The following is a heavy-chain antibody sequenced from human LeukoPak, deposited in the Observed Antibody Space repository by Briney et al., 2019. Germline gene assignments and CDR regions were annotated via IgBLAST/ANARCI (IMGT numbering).Heavy chain of an antibody. D-gene: IGHD6-13*01. V-gene: IGHV1-2*02. J-gene: IGHJ4*02. CDR1: GYTFTGYY. Sequence: ASVKVSCKASGYTFTGYYIQWVRQAPGQGLEWMGWINPNSGGTNYAQKFQGRVTMTRDTSISTAYMELSRLRSDDTAVYYCARGFSSSLGDGGDGSRYYWGQGTLVTVSS. CDR2: INPNSGGT. CDR3: ARGFSSSLGDGGDGSRYY.